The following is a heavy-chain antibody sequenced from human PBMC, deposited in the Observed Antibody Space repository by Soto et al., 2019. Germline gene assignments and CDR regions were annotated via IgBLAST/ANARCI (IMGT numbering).Heavy chain of an antibody. CDR1: GYTLTELS. CDR2: FDPEDGET. CDR3: LGEYSSSSGYYMDV. J-gene: IGHJ6*03. V-gene: IGHV1-24*01. D-gene: IGHD6-6*01. Sequence: ASVKVSCKVSGYTLTELSMHWVRQAPGKGLEWMGGFDPEDGETIYAQKFQGRVTMTEDTSTDTAYMELSSLRSEDTAVYYCLGEYSSSSGYYMDVWGKGTTVTVSS.